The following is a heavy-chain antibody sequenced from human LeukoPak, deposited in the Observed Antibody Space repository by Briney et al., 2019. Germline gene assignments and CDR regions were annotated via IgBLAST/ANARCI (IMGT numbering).Heavy chain of an antibody. D-gene: IGHD6-13*01. V-gene: IGHV3-53*04. CDR2: IYSGGST. CDR3: ARGTIAGAAGYYYYYYGMDV. Sequence: GGSLRLSCAASGFTVSSNYMSWVRQAPGKGLEWVSVIYSGGSTYYADSVKGRFTISRHNSKNTLYLQMNSLRAEDTAVYYCARGTIAGAAGYYYYYYGMDVWGQGTTVTVSS. J-gene: IGHJ6*02. CDR1: GFTVSSNY.